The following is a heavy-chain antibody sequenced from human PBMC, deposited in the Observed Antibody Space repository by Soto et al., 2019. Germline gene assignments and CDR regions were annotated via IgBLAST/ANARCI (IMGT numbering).Heavy chain of an antibody. CDR1: GFSFSSYA. V-gene: IGHV3-30-3*01. CDR3: AREIERLLGY. CDR2: ISYDGSNK. Sequence: QVQGVESGGGVVQPGRSLRLSCAASGFSFSSYAMHWVRQAPGKGLEWMAVISYDGSNKYYADSVKGRFTISRDNSKNSLYLQMNSMRAEDTALYYCAREIERLLGYWGQGTLVTVSS. D-gene: IGHD3-3*01. J-gene: IGHJ4*02.